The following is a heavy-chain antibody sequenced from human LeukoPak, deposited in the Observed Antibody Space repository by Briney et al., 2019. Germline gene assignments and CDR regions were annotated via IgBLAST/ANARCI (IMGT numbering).Heavy chain of an antibody. J-gene: IGHJ5*02. Sequence: PGGSLRLSCAASGFTVSSNYMNWVRQAPGKGLEWIGSIYYSGTTYYNPSLKSRVTISLDTSKNQLSLKLNSVTAADTAVYYCASQGYYDSSPFDPWGQGTLVTVSS. D-gene: IGHD3-22*01. CDR1: GFTVSSNY. CDR3: ASQGYYDSSPFDP. CDR2: IYYSGTT. V-gene: IGHV4-59*05.